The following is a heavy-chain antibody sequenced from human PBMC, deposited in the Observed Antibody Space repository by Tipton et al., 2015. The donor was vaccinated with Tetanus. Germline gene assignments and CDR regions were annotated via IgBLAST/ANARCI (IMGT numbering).Heavy chain of an antibody. J-gene: IGHJ5*02. Sequence: LVKPTETLSLTCTVFGGSISDKKYYWGWIRQAPGKGLEWIASICFEGSTYYSPSLKSRLTIDVDTSQNLFSLRLTSVTAEDTAVYYCARHLYGYWFDPWGQGALVTVSS. CDR2: ICFEGST. V-gene: IGHV4-39*02. D-gene: IGHD2/OR15-2a*01. CDR1: GGSISDKKYY. CDR3: ARHLYGYWFDP.